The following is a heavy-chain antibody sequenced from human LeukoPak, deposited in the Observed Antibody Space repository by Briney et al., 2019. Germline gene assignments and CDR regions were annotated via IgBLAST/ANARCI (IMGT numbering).Heavy chain of an antibody. D-gene: IGHD2-2*02. Sequence: GASVKVSCRASGYTFTSYGISWVRQAPGQGLEWMGWISAYNGNTNYAQKLQGRVTMTTDTSTSTAYMELRSLRSDDTAVYYCARDLESFPPVYCSSTSCYSWFDPWGQGTLVTVSS. V-gene: IGHV1-18*01. CDR1: GYTFTSYG. J-gene: IGHJ5*02. CDR2: ISAYNGNT. CDR3: ARDLESFPPVYCSSTSCYSWFDP.